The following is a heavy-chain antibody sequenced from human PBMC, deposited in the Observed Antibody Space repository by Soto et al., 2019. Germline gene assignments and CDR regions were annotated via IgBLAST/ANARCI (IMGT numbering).Heavy chain of an antibody. Sequence: GGSLRLSCAASGFTVSGNYMTWVRQAPGKGLEWVSIIYIDGKTYYADSVKGRFTISRDSSKNTLSLQMDSLRAEDTAVYYCVGSAHGAYANDFWGQGTLVTVSS. V-gene: IGHV3-66*01. J-gene: IGHJ4*02. CDR2: IYIDGKT. D-gene: IGHD4-17*01. CDR1: GFTVSGNY. CDR3: VGSAHGAYANDF.